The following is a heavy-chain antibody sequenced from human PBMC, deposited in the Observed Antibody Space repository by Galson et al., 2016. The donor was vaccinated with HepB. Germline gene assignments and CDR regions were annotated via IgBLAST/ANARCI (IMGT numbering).Heavy chain of an antibody. Sequence: SLRLSCAASGFTFGTYGMHWVRQAPGKGLEWVGFVWYHGSNQDYGESVKGRFTISRDNSKNILYLQMNSLRAEDTAVYYCARSGSYSYAFDIWGQGTMVTASS. V-gene: IGHV3-33*01. CDR1: GFTFGTYG. J-gene: IGHJ3*02. CDR3: ARSGSYSYAFDI. CDR2: VWYHGSNQ. D-gene: IGHD3-10*01.